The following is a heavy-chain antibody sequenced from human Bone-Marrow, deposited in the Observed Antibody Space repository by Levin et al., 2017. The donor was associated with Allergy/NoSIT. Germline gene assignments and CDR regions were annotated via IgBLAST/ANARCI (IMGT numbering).Heavy chain of an antibody. CDR1: GGTFSSYA. Sequence: GGSLRLSCKASGGTFSSYAISWVRQAPGQGLEWMGGIIPIFGTANYAQKFQGRVTITADESTSTAYMELSSLRSEDTAVYYCARACSNQLPYYYYYYYMDVWGKGTTVTVSS. CDR3: ARACSNQLPYYYYYYYMDV. V-gene: IGHV1-69*01. CDR2: IIPIFGTA. D-gene: IGHD2-2*01. J-gene: IGHJ6*03.